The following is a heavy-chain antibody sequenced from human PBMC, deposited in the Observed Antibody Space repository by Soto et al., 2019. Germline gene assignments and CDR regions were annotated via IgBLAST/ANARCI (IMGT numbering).Heavy chain of an antibody. D-gene: IGHD3-9*01. V-gene: IGHV3-21*01. CDR2: ISSSSSYI. Sequence: GAPRLSCAASGFTFSSYSMNWVRQAPGKGLEWVSSISSSSSYIYYADSVKGRFTISRDNAKNSLYLQMNSLRAEDTAVYYCARDGDYGTETGYYYGMDVWGQGTTVTVSS. CDR3: ARDGDYGTETGYYYGMDV. CDR1: GFTFSSYS. J-gene: IGHJ6*02.